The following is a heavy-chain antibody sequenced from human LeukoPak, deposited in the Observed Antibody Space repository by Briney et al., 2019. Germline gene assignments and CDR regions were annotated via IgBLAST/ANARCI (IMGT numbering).Heavy chain of an antibody. CDR1: EFTFSNYA. J-gene: IGHJ4*02. D-gene: IGHD3-10*01. Sequence: PGGTLRLSCAASEFTFSNYAMSWVRQAPGKGLEWVSTISHSGDSTYYADSVKGRFTISRDNSKNTLYLQMNSLRAEDTAVYYCARELYYGSGSYPLDYWGQGTLVTVSS. CDR3: ARELYYGSGSYPLDY. V-gene: IGHV3-23*01. CDR2: ISHSGDST.